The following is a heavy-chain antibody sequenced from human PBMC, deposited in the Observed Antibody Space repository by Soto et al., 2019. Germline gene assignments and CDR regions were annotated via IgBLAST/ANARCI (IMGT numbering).Heavy chain of an antibody. D-gene: IGHD3-16*01. Sequence: GGSLRLSCAASGFTFSSYSMNWVRQAPGKGLEWVSSISSSSSYIYYADSVKGRFTISRDNAKNSLYLQMNSLRAEDTAVYYCARDLRVGGSFYWYFDLWGRGTLVTVSS. J-gene: IGHJ2*01. CDR2: ISSSSSYI. V-gene: IGHV3-21*01. CDR1: GFTFSSYS. CDR3: ARDLRVGGSFYWYFDL.